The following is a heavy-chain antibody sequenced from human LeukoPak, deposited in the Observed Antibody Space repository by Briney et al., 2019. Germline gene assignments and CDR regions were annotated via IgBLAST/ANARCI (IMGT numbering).Heavy chain of an antibody. J-gene: IGHJ3*02. Sequence: SETLSLTCTVSGGSISTYYWSWIRQPPGKGLEWIGYIYYSGNTNYNPSLKSRVTISVDTSKNQFSLKLSSVTAADTAVYYCARVGYNSAFDIWGQGTMVTVSS. CDR3: ARVGYNSAFDI. V-gene: IGHV4-59*01. CDR2: IYYSGNT. CDR1: GGSISTYY. D-gene: IGHD5-24*01.